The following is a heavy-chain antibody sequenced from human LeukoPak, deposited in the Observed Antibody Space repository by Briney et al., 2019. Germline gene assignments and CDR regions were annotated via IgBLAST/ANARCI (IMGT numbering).Heavy chain of an antibody. Sequence: GGSLRLSCAASGFTFSSYAMSWVRQAPGRGLEWVGRIQRKVDGGPTYFAAPVKGRFTISRDDSKNTLYLQMNSLKTEDTAVYYCSTAFTATGAAGYFDYWGQGALVTVSS. D-gene: IGHD6-25*01. CDR3: STAFTATGAAGYFDY. CDR1: GFTFSSYA. V-gene: IGHV3-15*01. CDR2: IQRKVDGGPT. J-gene: IGHJ4*02.